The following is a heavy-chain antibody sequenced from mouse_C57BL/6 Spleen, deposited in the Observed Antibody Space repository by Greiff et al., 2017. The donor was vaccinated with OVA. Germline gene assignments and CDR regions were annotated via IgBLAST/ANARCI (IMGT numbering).Heavy chain of an antibody. CDR1: GFTFSSYA. J-gene: IGHJ2*01. V-gene: IGHV5-4*01. CDR3: ARDLNWGFDY. Sequence: EVKLMESGGGLVKPGGSLKLSCAASGFTFSSYAMSWVRQTPEKRLEWVATISDGGSYTYYPDNVKGRFTISRDNAKNNLYLQMSHLKSEDTAMYYCARDLNWGFDYWGQGTTLTVSS. D-gene: IGHD4-1*02. CDR2: ISDGGSYT.